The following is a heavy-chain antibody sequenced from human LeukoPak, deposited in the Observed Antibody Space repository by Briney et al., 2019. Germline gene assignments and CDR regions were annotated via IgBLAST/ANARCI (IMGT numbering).Heavy chain of an antibody. CDR3: ARDRIAVASTGPTTTVYGMDV. J-gene: IGHJ6*02. CDR1: GGSFSGYY. D-gene: IGHD6-19*01. Sequence: PSETLSLTCAVYGGSFSGYYWSWIRQPPGKGLEWIGEINHSGSTNYNPSLKSRVTISVDTSKNQFSLKLSSVTAADTAVYYCARDRIAVASTGPTTTVYGMDVWGQGTTVTVSS. V-gene: IGHV4-34*01. CDR2: INHSGST.